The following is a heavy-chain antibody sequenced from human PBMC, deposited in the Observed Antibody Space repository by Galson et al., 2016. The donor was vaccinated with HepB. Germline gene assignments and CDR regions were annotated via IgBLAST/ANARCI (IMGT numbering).Heavy chain of an antibody. Sequence: QSGAEVKEPGESLKISCKGSGYSFSSYWIGWVRQRPGKGLEWMGVIFPGDSDSRYNPSFEGQVTFSVDKSISTAYLQWSSLEASDTAMSFCARQLNGYFFDFWGQGTRITVSS. D-gene: IGHD3-22*01. CDR3: ARQLNGYFFDF. J-gene: IGHJ4*02. CDR2: IFPGDSDS. V-gene: IGHV5-51*01. CDR1: GYSFSSYW.